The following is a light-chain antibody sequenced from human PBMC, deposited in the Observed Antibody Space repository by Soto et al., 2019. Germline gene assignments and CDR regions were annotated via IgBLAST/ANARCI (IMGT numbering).Light chain of an antibody. Sequence: QSVLTQPASVSGSLGQAITISCTGTSSDVGGYNLVSWYQQHPGKAPKRMIYEVTKRSSGVSNRFSASKSGDTASLTISGLQAEDEADYYCCSYAGTSSYAFGTGTNVTVL. J-gene: IGLJ1*01. CDR3: CSYAGTSSYA. CDR2: EVT. CDR1: SSDVGGYNL. V-gene: IGLV2-23*02.